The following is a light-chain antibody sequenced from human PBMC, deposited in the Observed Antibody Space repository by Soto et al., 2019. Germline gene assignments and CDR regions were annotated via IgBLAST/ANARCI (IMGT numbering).Light chain of an antibody. CDR1: QDIGTW. CDR3: KHYNSYSEA. J-gene: IGKJ1*01. CDR2: RAS. Sequence: DIQMTQSPSTLSASVGDTITITCRASQDIGTWLAWYQQKPEKAPKVLIYRASTLKSGVPSRFSGSGSGTEFTLTISSLQPDEFATYYCKHYNSYSEAVGQGTKVDI. V-gene: IGKV1-5*03.